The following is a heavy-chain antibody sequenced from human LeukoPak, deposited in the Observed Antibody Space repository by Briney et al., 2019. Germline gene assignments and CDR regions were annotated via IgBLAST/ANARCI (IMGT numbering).Heavy chain of an antibody. CDR3: ARGASYYDSSGLHAFDI. V-gene: IGHV3-48*01. CDR1: GFTFSSYS. Sequence: GGSLRLSCAASGFTFSSYSMNWVRQAPGKGLEWVSFISSSSSTIYYADSVKGRFTISRDNAKNSLYLQMNSLRAEDTAVYYCARGASYYDSSGLHAFDIWGQGTMVTVSS. CDR2: ISSSSSTI. D-gene: IGHD3-22*01. J-gene: IGHJ3*02.